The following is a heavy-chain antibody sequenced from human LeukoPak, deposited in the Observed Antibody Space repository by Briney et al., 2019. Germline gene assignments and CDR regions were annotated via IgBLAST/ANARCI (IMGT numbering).Heavy chain of an antibody. V-gene: IGHV4-4*02. CDR3: AGAGHDGIGYKVC. Sequence: PSGTLSLTCAVSGGSISSSNWWSWVRQPPGKGLWWVGEIYHSGSANYNPSLKSRVTISVDKSKNQFSLRLSSVTAADTAVYYCAGAGHDGIGYKVCWGQGTLVTVSS. CDR1: GGSISSSNW. D-gene: IGHD3-22*01. J-gene: IGHJ4*02. CDR2: IYHSGSA.